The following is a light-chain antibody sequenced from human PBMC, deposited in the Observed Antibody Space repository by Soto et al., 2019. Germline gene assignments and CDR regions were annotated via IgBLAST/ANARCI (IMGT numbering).Light chain of an antibody. CDR1: QSLVHSDGNTY. Sequence: DVVMTHSPLSLPVTLGQPASISCRSSQSLVHSDGNTYLNWFQQRPGQSPRRLVYRVSNRDSGVPDRFSGSGSGTDFTLRISRVEAEDVGVYYCMEGTYLRTFGQGTKVDIK. CDR2: RVS. J-gene: IGKJ1*01. V-gene: IGKV2-30*02. CDR3: MEGTYLRT.